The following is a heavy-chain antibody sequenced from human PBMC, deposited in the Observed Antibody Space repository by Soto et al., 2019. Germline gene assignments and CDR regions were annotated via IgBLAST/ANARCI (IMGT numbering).Heavy chain of an antibody. Sequence: PGGTLRLSCAASAFTFSSYGMHWVRQAPGKGLEWVAVISYDGSNKYYADSVKGRFTISRDNSKNTLYQQMNRLRAEDTAVYYCAKDGGSWYWKDLDYWGQGTRVTVSS. J-gene: IGHJ4*02. CDR3: AKDGGSWYWKDLDY. D-gene: IGHD6-13*01. V-gene: IGHV3-30*18. CDR2: ISYDGSNK. CDR1: AFTFSSYG.